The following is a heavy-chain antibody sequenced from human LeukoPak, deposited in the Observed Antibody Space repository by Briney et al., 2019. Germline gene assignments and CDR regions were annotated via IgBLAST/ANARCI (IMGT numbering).Heavy chain of an antibody. CDR2: IRYDGINK. V-gene: IGHV3-30*02. CDR1: GFTFSNSG. CDR3: AKHSSGWSLDY. Sequence: GGSLRLSCAASGFTFSNSGMHWVRQAPGKGLEWVTFIRYDGINKNYADSVKGRFTISRDDSKNMLYLQMNSLRIEDTAVYFCAKHSSGWSLDYWGQGTLVIVSS. J-gene: IGHJ4*02. D-gene: IGHD6-19*01.